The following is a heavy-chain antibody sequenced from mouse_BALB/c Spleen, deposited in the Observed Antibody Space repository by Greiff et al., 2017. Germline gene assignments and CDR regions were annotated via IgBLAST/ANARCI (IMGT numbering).Heavy chain of an antibody. V-gene: IGHV5-6-3*01. CDR3: ARVSLITTVVARGAMDY. J-gene: IGHJ4*01. CDR1: GFTFSSYG. CDR2: INSNGGST. D-gene: IGHD1-1*01. Sequence: EVQLVESGGGLVQPGGSLKLSCAASGFTFSSYGMSWVRQTPDKRLELVATINSNGGSTYYPDSVKGRFTISRDNAKNTLYLQMSSLKSEDTAMYYCARVSLITTVVARGAMDYWGQGTSVTVSS.